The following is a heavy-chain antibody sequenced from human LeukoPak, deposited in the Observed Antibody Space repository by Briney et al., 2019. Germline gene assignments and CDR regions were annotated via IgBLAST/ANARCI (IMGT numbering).Heavy chain of an antibody. D-gene: IGHD6-13*01. V-gene: IGHV3-21*01. CDR3: ARAAIAAARIYYYMDV. CDR2: ISTSSSYI. J-gene: IGHJ6*03. CDR1: GFTFNNAW. Sequence: GGSLTLSCAASGFTFNNAWLSWIRQAPGKGLEWVSFISTSSSYIHNADSVKGRFTISRDNAENSLYLQVNSLRAEDTAVYYCARAAIAAARIYYYMDVWGKGTTVTVSS.